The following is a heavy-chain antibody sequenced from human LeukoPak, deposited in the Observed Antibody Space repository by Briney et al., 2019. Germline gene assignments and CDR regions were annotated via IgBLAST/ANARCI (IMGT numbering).Heavy chain of an antibody. Sequence: ASVKVSCKASGYTFTGYYMHWVRQAPGQGLEWMGWINPNSGGTNYAQKFQGRVTMTRDTSISTAYMELSRLRSDDTAVYYCARVPEYSSAAFDYWGQRTLVTVSS. V-gene: IGHV1-2*02. J-gene: IGHJ4*02. CDR3: ARVPEYSSAAFDY. CDR1: GYTFTGYY. CDR2: INPNSGGT. D-gene: IGHD6-6*01.